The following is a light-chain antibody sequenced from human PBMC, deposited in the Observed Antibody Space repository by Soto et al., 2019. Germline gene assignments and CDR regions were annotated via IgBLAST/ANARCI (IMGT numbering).Light chain of an antibody. CDR3: QQYYSTPRT. CDR2: WAS. V-gene: IGKV4-1*01. CDR1: QSVFYSSNNENY. Sequence: DIVMTQSPDSLAVSLGERAAINCKSSQSVFYSSNNENYLAWYQHKPGQPPKLLIYWASTRESGVPDRFSGSGSGTDFTLTISSLQAEDVAVYYGQQYYSTPRTFGQGTKVEIK. J-gene: IGKJ1*01.